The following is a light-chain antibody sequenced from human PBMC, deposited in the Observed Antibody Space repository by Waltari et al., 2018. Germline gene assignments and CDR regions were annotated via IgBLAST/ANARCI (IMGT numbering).Light chain of an antibody. CDR2: EAS. CDR1: QSVSRY. CDR3: QKYGTLPAT. Sequence: EIVLTQSPGTLSLSQGERATLSCRASQSVSRYVAWYQQKPGQAPRLLIYEASRRATGIPDRFSGRGSGTDFTLTISRLEPEDFTVYYCQKYGTLPATFGQGTKVEIK. V-gene: IGKV3-20*01. J-gene: IGKJ1*01.